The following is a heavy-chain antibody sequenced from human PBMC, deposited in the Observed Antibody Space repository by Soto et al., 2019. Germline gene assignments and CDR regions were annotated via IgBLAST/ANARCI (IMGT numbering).Heavy chain of an antibody. J-gene: IGHJ2*01. CDR2: IYPGDSNI. CDR3: ARDGYFDL. V-gene: IGHV5-51*03. CDR1: GYSFTSYW. Sequence: EVQLVQSGAEVKKPGESLKISCKASGYSFTSYWIAWVRQMPGKGLEWMGIIYPGDSNIRYSPSFQGQVTISADKSIGTASLQWSSLKASDTAMYYCARDGYFDLWGRGTLVTVSS.